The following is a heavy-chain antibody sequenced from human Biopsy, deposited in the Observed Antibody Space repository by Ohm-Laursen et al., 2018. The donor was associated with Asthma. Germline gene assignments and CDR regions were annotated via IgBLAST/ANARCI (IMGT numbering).Heavy chain of an antibody. CDR1: GFSFSEFV. Sequence: SLRLSCAASGFSFSEFVMHWVRQVPGKGLEWVANIKHDGSEKNHVDSLKGRFTISRDNAKNSLYLQMNSLRDEDTAVYYCVRPRWGPYGYWGQGTLVTVSS. V-gene: IGHV3-7*01. CDR3: VRPRWGPYGY. J-gene: IGHJ4*02. CDR2: IKHDGSEK. D-gene: IGHD4-17*01.